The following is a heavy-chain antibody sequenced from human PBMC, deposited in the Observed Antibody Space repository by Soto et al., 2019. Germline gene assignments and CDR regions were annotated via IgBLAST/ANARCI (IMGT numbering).Heavy chain of an antibody. CDR3: ARVRSMVRGVDYYYYGMDV. D-gene: IGHD3-10*01. J-gene: IGHJ6*02. Sequence: ASVKVSCKASGYTFTSYGISWVRQAPGQGLEWMGWISAYNGNTNYAQKLQGRVTMTTDTSTSTAYMELRSLRSDDTAVYYCARVRSMVRGVDYYYYGMDVWGQGTTVNVSS. CDR1: GYTFTSYG. V-gene: IGHV1-18*01. CDR2: ISAYNGNT.